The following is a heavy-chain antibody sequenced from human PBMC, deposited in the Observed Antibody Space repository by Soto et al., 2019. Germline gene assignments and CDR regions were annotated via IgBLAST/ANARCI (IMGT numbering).Heavy chain of an antibody. CDR1: GFTFDDHA. V-gene: IGHV3-9*01. Sequence: DVQPVESGGGLVQPGRSLRLSCAASGFTFDDHAMHWVRQAPGKGLEWVSGISWNSDSIGYADSVKGRFTISRDNARNSLYLQMNSLRVEDTALYYCAKAMGSIKVLPVPSLDYLDYWGQGTLVTVSS. CDR2: ISWNSDSI. CDR3: AKAMGSIKVLPVPSLDYLDY. D-gene: IGHD2-2*01. J-gene: IGHJ4*02.